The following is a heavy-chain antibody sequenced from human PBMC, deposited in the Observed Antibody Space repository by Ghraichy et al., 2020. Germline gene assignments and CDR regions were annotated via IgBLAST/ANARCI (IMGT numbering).Heavy chain of an antibody. V-gene: IGHV1-18*04. J-gene: IGHJ5*02. CDR1: GYTFTSYG. CDR3: ARGEAYDILTRFDP. Sequence: ASVKVSCKASGYTFTSYGISWVRQAPGQGLEWMGWISAYNGNTNYAQKLQGRVTMTTDTSTSTAYVELSSLRSEDTAVYYCARGEAYDILTRFDPWGQGTLVTVSS. D-gene: IGHD3-9*01. CDR2: ISAYNGNT.